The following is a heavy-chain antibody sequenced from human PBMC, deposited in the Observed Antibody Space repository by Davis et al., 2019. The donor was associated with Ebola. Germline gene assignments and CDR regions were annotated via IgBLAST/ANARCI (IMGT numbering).Heavy chain of an antibody. V-gene: IGHV1-69*13. CDR3: SRARGRWESGGYLLGY. CDR1: RGTFRTHT. CDR2: TIPMFATA. D-gene: IGHD1-26*01. J-gene: IGHJ4*02. Sequence: SVQVSCKTSRGTFRTHTINWVRPPPGQGLDWLGGTIPMFATAHYAQKFQGRVPITADESTSTAHMELSSLRSEDTDVYYCSRARGRWESGGYLLGYWGQGTLVTVSS.